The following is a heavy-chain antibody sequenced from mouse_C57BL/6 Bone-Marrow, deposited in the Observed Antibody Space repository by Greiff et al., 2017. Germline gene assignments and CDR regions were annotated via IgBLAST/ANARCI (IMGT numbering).Heavy chain of an antibody. D-gene: IGHD2-3*01. CDR1: GYTFTNYW. Sequence: QVQLQQSGAELVRPGTSVKMSCKASGYTFTNYWIGWAKQRPGHGLEWIGDIYPGGGYTNYNEKFKGKATLTADKSSSTAYMQFSSLTSEDSAIYYCARSGGWLLPYAMDYWGQGTSVTVSS. V-gene: IGHV1-63*01. CDR2: IYPGGGYT. J-gene: IGHJ4*01. CDR3: ARSGGWLLPYAMDY.